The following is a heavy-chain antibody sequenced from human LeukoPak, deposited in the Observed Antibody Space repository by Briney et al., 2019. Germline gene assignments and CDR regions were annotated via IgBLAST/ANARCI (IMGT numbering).Heavy chain of an antibody. V-gene: IGHV5-51*01. J-gene: IGHJ3*02. CDR1: GYSFTSYW. CDR2: IYPGDSDT. Sequence: GESLKISCKGSGYSFTSYWIGWVRQMPGKGLEWMGIIYPGDSDTRYSPSFQGQVTISADKSISTAYLPWSSLKASDTAMYYCARSRRYNWNDVMAFDIWGQGTMVTVSS. CDR3: ARSRRYNWNDVMAFDI. D-gene: IGHD1-20*01.